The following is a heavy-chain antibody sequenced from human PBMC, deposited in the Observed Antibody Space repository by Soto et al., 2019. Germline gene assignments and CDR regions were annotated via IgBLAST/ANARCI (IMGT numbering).Heavy chain of an antibody. CDR2: IGVTGST. V-gene: IGHV3-23*01. CDR3: AKNYFFDR. J-gene: IGHJ4*02. CDR1: GFTFSSFA. Sequence: EVQLLESGGDLVQPGGSLRLSCAASGFTFSSFAMSCARQSPGKWLEWVSSIGVTGSTYYDDSVRGRLTISRDNSKNTLYLQMDSQRAEDTAVYYCAKNYFFDRWGQGTPVTVSS.